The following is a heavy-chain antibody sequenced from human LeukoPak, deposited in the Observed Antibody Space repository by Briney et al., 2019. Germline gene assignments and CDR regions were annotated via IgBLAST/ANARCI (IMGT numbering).Heavy chain of an antibody. D-gene: IGHD2-15*01. CDR1: GFTFSSYS. CDR3: ARGHCSGGSCYSGEEYYYYMDV. V-gene: IGHV3-21*04. J-gene: IGHJ6*03. Sequence: PGGSLRLSCAASGFTFSSYSMNWVRQAPGKGLEWVSSISSSSSYIYYADSVKGRFTISRDNAKNSLYLQMNSLRAEDTAVYYCARGHCSGGSCYSGEEYYYYMDVWGKGTTVTISS. CDR2: ISSSSSYI.